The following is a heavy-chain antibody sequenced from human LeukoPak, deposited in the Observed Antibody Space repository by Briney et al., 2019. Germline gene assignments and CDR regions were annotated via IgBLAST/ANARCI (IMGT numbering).Heavy chain of an antibody. CDR2: VSSSGGST. CDR1: GFTFSTNA. D-gene: IGHD2-15*01. V-gene: IGHV3-23*01. J-gene: IGHJ3*02. CDR3: AKGPVVTFYS. Sequence: GGSMRLSCAASGFTFSTNAMNCVSQVQGKGLEWVSGVSSSGGSTYYTDSVKGPLIISRDNSTKTIYLRMNRLRAKDTAVYYRAKGPVVTFYSWGQGTMVTVSS.